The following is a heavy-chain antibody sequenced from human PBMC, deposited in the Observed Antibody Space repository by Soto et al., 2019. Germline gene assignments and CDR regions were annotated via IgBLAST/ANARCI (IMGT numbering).Heavy chain of an antibody. J-gene: IGHJ4*02. Sequence: QVPLVQSGAEVKKPGASVKVSCKASGYTFTSYAMHWVRQAPGQRLEWMGWINAGNGNTKYSQKFQGSVTITRDTSASTAYRELSSLRAEDTAVYYCAGGGGALWFGEFPPGDFDYWGQGTLVTVSS. CDR1: GYTFTSYA. V-gene: IGHV1-3*01. CDR2: INAGNGNT. D-gene: IGHD3-10*01. CDR3: AGGGGALWFGEFPPGDFDY.